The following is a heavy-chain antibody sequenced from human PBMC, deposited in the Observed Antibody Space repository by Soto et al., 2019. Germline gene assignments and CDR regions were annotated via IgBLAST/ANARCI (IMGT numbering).Heavy chain of an antibody. D-gene: IGHD3-9*01. CDR2: IWYDGSDK. CDR3: AKAILYYDILTGYFDY. J-gene: IGHJ4*02. Sequence: LRLSCAASGFTFSSYGMHWVRQAPGKGLEWVAVIWYDGSDKYYADSVKGRFTISRDNSKNTLYLQMNSLRAEDTAVYYCAKAILYYDILTGYFDYWGQGTLVTVSS. V-gene: IGHV3-33*06. CDR1: GFTFSSYG.